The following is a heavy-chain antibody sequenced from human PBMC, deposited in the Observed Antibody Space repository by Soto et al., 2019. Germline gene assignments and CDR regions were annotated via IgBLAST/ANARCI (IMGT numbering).Heavy chain of an antibody. CDR2: IYYSGST. CDR1: GGSISSGGYY. J-gene: IGHJ6*02. CDR3: ARDRRIAAAGSYYYYYGMDV. D-gene: IGHD6-13*01. Sequence: PSETLSLTCTVSGGSISSGGYYWSWIRQHPGKGLEWIGYIYYSGSTYYNPSLKSRVTISADTSKNQFSLKLSSVTAADTAVYYCARDRRIAAAGSYYYYYGMDVWGQGTTVTVSS. V-gene: IGHV4-31*03.